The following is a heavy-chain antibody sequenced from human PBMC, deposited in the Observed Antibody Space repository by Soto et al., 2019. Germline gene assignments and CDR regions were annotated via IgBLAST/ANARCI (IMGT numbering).Heavy chain of an antibody. CDR3: AKSTHWGYDSSGSDY. J-gene: IGHJ4*02. CDR1: GFTFNTYT. Sequence: EVQLLESGGGLAQPGGSLRLSCAASGFTFNTYTMHWVRQTPGTGLEWVAAISGRGDGTYYAASVKGRFTVSRDTSTLCLQMTSLRVEDTAVYYCAKSTHWGYDSSGSDYWGQGTLVTVSS. V-gene: IGHV3-23*01. D-gene: IGHD3-22*01. CDR2: ISGRGDGT.